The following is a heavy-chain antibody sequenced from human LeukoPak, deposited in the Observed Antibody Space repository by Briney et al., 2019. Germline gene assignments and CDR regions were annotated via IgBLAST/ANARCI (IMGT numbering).Heavy chain of an antibody. D-gene: IGHD2-2*02. CDR1: GGTFSSYA. Sequence: ASVKVSCKASGGTFSSYAISWVRQAPGQGLEWMGGIIPIFGTANYAQKFQGRVTITTDESTSTAYMELSSLRSEDTAVYYCARDSGIAAIPSYFDYWGQGTLVTVSS. J-gene: IGHJ4*02. CDR2: IIPIFGTA. CDR3: ARDSGIAAIPSYFDY. V-gene: IGHV1-69*05.